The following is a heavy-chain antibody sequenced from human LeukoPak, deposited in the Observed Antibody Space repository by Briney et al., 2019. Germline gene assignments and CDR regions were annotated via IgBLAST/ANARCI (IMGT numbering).Heavy chain of an antibody. CDR1: GGSISSSSYY. D-gene: IGHD2-15*01. CDR2: IYYSGST. J-gene: IGHJ4*02. CDR3: ARRFGYCSGGTCSLFDY. V-gene: IGHV4-39*01. Sequence: SETLSLTCTVSGGSISSSSYYWDWIRQPPGKGLEWIGSIYYSGSTYYNPSLKSRVTISVYTSKKQFSLKLSFVTAADTAVYYCARRFGYCSGGTCSLFDYWGQGTLVTVSS.